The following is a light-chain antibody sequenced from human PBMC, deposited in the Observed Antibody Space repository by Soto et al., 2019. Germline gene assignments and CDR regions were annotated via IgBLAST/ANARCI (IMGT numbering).Light chain of an antibody. CDR1: QSISSW. V-gene: IGKV1-5*03. CDR3: QQYESYPMT. Sequence: DRQMTQYPSTLSASLGDTVTITCRAGQSISSWLAWYQQKPGKAPKLLISKASTLQSGVPPRFSGSGSGTEFALTISSLQPDDFATYYCQQYESYPMTFGGGTKVEIK. J-gene: IGKJ4*01. CDR2: KAS.